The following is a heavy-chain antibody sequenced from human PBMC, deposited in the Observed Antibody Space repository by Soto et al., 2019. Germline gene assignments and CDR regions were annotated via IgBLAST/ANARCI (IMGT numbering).Heavy chain of an antibody. CDR1: GFTFSSYW. J-gene: IGHJ2*01. D-gene: IGHD2-15*01. CDR3: ARDPRYCSGGSCYGPWYFDL. V-gene: IGHV3-74*01. Sequence: EVQLVESGGGLVQPGGSLRLSCAASGFTFSSYWMHWVRQAPGKGLVWVSRINSDGSSTSYADSVKGRFTISRDNAKNTLYLQMNSLRGEDTAVYYCARDPRYCSGGSCYGPWYFDLWGRGPLVTVSP. CDR2: INSDGSST.